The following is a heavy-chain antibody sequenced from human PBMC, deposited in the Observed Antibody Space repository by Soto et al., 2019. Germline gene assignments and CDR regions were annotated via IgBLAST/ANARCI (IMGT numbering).Heavy chain of an antibody. V-gene: IGHV1-46*01. CDR3: ARGYGSGSLNNCFDP. CDR1: GDTFTIYY. CDR2: INPSGGGT. J-gene: IGHJ5*02. D-gene: IGHD3-10*01. Sequence: ASVKVSCKASGDTFTIYYVHWVRQAPGQGLEWMGIINPSGGGTTYAQKFQGRVTMTRDTSTSTVYMELSSLRSEDTAVYYCARGYGSGSLNNCFDPWGQGTLVTVS.